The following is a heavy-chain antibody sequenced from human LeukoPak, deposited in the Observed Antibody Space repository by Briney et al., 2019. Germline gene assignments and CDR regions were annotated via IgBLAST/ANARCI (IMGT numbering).Heavy chain of an antibody. CDR3: ARGLTYCGGDCYAP. Sequence: SETLSLTCTVSGGSISSYYWSWIRQPPGKGLEWIGNIYYTGSTNYNPSLKSRVTISVDTSKNQFSLKLSSVTAADTAAYYCARGLTYCGGDCYAPWGQGTQVTVSS. J-gene: IGHJ5*02. D-gene: IGHD2-21*02. CDR2: IYYTGST. V-gene: IGHV4-59*01. CDR1: GGSISSYY.